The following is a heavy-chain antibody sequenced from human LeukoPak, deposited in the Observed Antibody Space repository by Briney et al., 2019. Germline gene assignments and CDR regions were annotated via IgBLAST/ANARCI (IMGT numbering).Heavy chain of an antibody. V-gene: IGHV1-2*02. J-gene: IGHJ4*02. CDR1: GYTFTGYY. Sequence: GASVKVSCKASGYTFTGYYMHWVRQAPGQGLEWMGWINPNSSGTNYAQKFQGRVTMTRDTSISTAYMELSRLRSDDTAVYYCARGGRDYGSGSYYNPGDYWGQGTLVTVSS. CDR3: ARGGRDYGSGSYYNPGDY. CDR2: INPNSSGT. D-gene: IGHD3-10*01.